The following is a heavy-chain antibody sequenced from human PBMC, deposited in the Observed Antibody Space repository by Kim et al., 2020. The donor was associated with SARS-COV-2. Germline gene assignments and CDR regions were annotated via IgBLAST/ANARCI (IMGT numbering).Heavy chain of an antibody. CDR1: GFTFSSYW. J-gene: IGHJ4*02. Sequence: GGSLRLSCAASGFTFSSYWMSWVRQAPGKGLEWVANIKQDGSEKYYVDSVKGRFTISRDNAKNSLYLQMNSLRAEDTAVYYCALYYYDSSGYYNDYWGQGTLVTVSS. CDR3: ALYYYDSSGYYNDY. V-gene: IGHV3-7*01. D-gene: IGHD3-22*01. CDR2: IKQDGSEK.